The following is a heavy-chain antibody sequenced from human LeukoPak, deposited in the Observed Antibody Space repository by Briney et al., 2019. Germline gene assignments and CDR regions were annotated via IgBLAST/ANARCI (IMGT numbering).Heavy chain of an antibody. CDR1: GGSISSSSYY. D-gene: IGHD2-2*01. CDR3: ARDVSVDTLHCSSTSCYDY. CDR2: IYYSGST. Sequence: SETLSLTCTVSGGSISSSSYYWGWIRQPPGKGLEWIGSIYYSGSTYYNPSLKSRVTISVDTSKNQSSLKLSSVTAADTAVYYCARDVSVDTLHCSSTSCYDYWGQGTLVTVSS. J-gene: IGHJ4*02. V-gene: IGHV4-39*07.